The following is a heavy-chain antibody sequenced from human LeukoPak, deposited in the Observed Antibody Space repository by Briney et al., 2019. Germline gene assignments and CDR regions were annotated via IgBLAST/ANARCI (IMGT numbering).Heavy chain of an antibody. CDR3: ARGDHYYDSSGYYPTLDAFDI. D-gene: IGHD3-22*01. Sequence: GGPLRLSCAASGFTFSSYSMNWVRQAPGKGLEWVSSISSGSSYIYYADSVKGRFTISSDNAKNSLYLQMNSLRAEDTAVYYCARGDHYYDSSGYYPTLDAFDIWGQGTMVTVSS. J-gene: IGHJ3*02. CDR1: GFTFSSYS. CDR2: ISSGSSYI. V-gene: IGHV3-21*01.